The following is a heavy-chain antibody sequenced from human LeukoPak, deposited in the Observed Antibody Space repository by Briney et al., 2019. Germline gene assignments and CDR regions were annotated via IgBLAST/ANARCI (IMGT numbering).Heavy chain of an antibody. CDR3: ARGASRGVVVITPLTD. V-gene: IGHV3-30-3*01. CDR1: EFTFSSYA. CDR2: ISSDGNNK. D-gene: IGHD3-22*01. Sequence: HPGGSLRLSCAASEFTFSSYAMHWVRQAPGKGLEWVAVISSDGNNKEYADSVKGRFTISRDNSKNTLYLQMNSLRAEDTTVYYCARGASRGVVVITPLTDWGQGTLVTVSS. J-gene: IGHJ4*02.